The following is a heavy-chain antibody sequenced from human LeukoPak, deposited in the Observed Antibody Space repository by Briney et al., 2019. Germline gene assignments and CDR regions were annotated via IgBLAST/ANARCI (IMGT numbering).Heavy chain of an antibody. CDR1: GFTFNRHW. CDR2: IKEDGSEK. V-gene: IGHV3-7*03. D-gene: IGHD3-22*01. J-gene: IGHJ6*02. Sequence: GGSLRLSCVASGFTFNRHWMSWVRQAPGKGLEWVGNIKEDGSEKVYVDSMEGRFTISRDNAKNSLYLQLHSLRAEDTAVYHCARDNYDSSSHGGYGMDVWGQGTTVTVSS. CDR3: ARDNYDSSSHGGYGMDV.